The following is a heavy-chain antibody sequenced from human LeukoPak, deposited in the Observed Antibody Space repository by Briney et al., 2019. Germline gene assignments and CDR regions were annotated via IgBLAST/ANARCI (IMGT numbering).Heavy chain of an antibody. CDR2: ISDSGGST. V-gene: IGHV3-23*01. J-gene: IGHJ5*02. CDR3: ARDRVPATIEGWLDP. CDR1: GITLSNYG. D-gene: IGHD2-2*01. Sequence: GGSLRLSCAVSGITLSNYGMSWVRQAPGKGLEWVAGISDSGGSTNYADSVKGRFTISRDNAKSSLYLQMNNLRAEDTAVYYCARDRVPATIEGWLDPWGQGTLVTVSS.